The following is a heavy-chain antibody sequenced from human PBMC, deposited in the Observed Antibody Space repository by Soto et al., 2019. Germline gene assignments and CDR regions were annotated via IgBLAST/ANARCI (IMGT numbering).Heavy chain of an antibody. V-gene: IGHV1-8*02. CDR1: GYDFTAYD. Sequence: ASVKVSCKASGYDFTAYDINWVRQASGQGLEWMGWMNPINGATGSARRFQGRVSMTRNTATATAYLELTSLRSDDSAVYFCGRGPSPRAPAGGTPYYYAMDVWGEGTTVTVSS. CDR3: GRGPSPRAPAGGTPYYYAMDV. J-gene: IGHJ6*04. CDR2: MNPINGAT. D-gene: IGHD2-2*01.